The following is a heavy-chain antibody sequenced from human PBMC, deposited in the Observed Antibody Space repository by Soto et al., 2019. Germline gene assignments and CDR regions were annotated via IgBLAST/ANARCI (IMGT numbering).Heavy chain of an antibody. J-gene: IGHJ4*02. D-gene: IGHD5-18*01. CDR2: ISSSNKTI. CDR3: TRDRYSYGLGRY. Sequence: EVQLVESGGGLVQPGGSLRLSCAASGFTFSSYDMNWVRQAPGKGLEWLTYISSSNKTIYYADSVKGRFTISRDNAKNSLYLQMNSLRAEDTAVYYCTRDRYSYGLGRYWGQGTLVTVSS. V-gene: IGHV3-48*01. CDR1: GFTFSSYD.